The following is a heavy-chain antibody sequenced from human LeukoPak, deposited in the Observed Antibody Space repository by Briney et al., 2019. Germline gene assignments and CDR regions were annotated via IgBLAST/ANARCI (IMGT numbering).Heavy chain of an antibody. CDR2: INPSGGST. CDR3: ARSTHYYDSSGYFDY. V-gene: IGHV1-46*01. Sequence: AASVKVSCKASGYTLTSYYMHWVRQAPGQGLEWMGIINPSGGSTSYAQKFQGRVTMTRDMSTSTVYMELSSLRSEDTAVYYCARSTHYYDSSGYFDYWGQGTLVTVSS. J-gene: IGHJ4*02. CDR1: GYTLTSYY. D-gene: IGHD3-22*01.